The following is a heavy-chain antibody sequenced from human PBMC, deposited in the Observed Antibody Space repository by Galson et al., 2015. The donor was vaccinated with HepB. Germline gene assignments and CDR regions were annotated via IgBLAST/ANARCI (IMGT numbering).Heavy chain of an antibody. V-gene: IGHV3-11*01. Sequence: SLRLSCAASGLIFSDYYMSWVRQAPGKGLEWVSYITSSGSAIYADSVKGRFTVSRDNDKNSLFLQMNSLRGEDTAVYHCATIPADRNGWYHHDSWGQGTLVTVSS. CDR1: GLIFSDYY. CDR3: ATIPADRNGWYHHDS. CDR2: ITSSGSAI. D-gene: IGHD6-19*01. J-gene: IGHJ5*01.